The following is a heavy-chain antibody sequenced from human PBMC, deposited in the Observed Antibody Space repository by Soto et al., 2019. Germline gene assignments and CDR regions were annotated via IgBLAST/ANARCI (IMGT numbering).Heavy chain of an antibody. Sequence: QLQLQESGPGLVKPSETLSLTCTVSGGSISSSSYYWGWIRQPPGKGLEWIGSIYYSGSTYYNPSLKSRVTISVDTSKNQFSLKLSSVTAADTAVYYCASPYAYCGGDCYYDYWGQGTLVTVSS. D-gene: IGHD2-21*02. CDR2: IYYSGST. CDR1: GGSISSSSYY. J-gene: IGHJ4*02. V-gene: IGHV4-39*01. CDR3: ASPYAYCGGDCYYDY.